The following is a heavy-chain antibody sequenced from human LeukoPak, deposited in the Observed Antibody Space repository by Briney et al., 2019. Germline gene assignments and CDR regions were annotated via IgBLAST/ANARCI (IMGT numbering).Heavy chain of an antibody. CDR3: ARDAEYGSGSMWLLDP. CDR2: INTKGAST. Sequence: ASVKVSCKASGYTFSDYYIHWVRQTPGQGLEWMGWINTKGASTKYAQKFQGRVTMTRDTSINTVYMELSRLTSDNTAIYYCARDAEYGSGSMWLLDPWGQGTQVTVSS. J-gene: IGHJ5*02. CDR1: GYTFSDYY. D-gene: IGHD3-10*01. V-gene: IGHV1-2*02.